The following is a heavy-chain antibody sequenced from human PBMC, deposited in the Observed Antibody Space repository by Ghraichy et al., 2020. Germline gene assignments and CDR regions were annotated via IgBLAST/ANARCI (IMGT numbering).Heavy chain of an antibody. CDR2: IWYDGSNK. Sequence: GGSLRLSCAASGFTFSSYGMHWVRQAPGKGLEWVAVIWYDGSNKYYADSVKGRFTISRDNSKNTLYLQMNSLRAEDTAVYYRAREELELRWFDYWGQGTLVTVSS. D-gene: IGHD1-7*01. V-gene: IGHV3-33*01. CDR1: GFTFSSYG. J-gene: IGHJ4*02. CDR3: AREELELRWFDY.